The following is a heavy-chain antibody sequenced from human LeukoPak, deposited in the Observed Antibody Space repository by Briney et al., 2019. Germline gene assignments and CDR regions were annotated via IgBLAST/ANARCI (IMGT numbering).Heavy chain of an antibody. V-gene: IGHV6-1*01. J-gene: IGHJ4*02. Sequence: SQTLSLTCAISGDSVSSNSAAWHWIRQSPSRGLERLGRTYYRSKWYSDYAVSVKSRITINPDTSKNQFSLQLNSVTPEDTAVYYCARDDGIAARLLFDYWGQGTLVTVSS. D-gene: IGHD6-6*01. CDR3: ARDDGIAARLLFDY. CDR2: TYYRSKWYS. CDR1: GDSVSSNSAA.